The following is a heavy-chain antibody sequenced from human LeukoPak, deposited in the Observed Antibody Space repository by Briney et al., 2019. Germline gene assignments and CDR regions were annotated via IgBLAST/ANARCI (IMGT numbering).Heavy chain of an antibody. V-gene: IGHV1-2*02. J-gene: IGHJ4*02. CDR3: ARDLTDYYDSSGSFDY. CDR2: INPNSGGT. D-gene: IGHD3-22*01. Sequence: GASVKVSCKASGYTFTSYAMNWVRQAPGQGLEWMGWINPNSGGTNYAQKFQGRVTMTRDTSISTAYMELSRLRSDDTAVYYCARDLTDYYDSSGSFDYWGQGTLVTVSS. CDR1: GYTFTSYA.